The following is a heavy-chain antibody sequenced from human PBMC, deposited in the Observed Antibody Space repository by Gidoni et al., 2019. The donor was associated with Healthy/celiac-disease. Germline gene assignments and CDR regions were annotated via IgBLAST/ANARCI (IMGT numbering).Heavy chain of an antibody. CDR3: ARDLTVVSDHDAFDI. CDR2: ISSSGSTI. D-gene: IGHD2-15*01. Sequence: QVQLVESGGGLVKHGGSLRLARAASGFTLSAYYMSWIRQAPGKGLEWVSYISSSGSTIYYADSVKGRFTISRDNAKNSLYLQMNSLRAEDTAVYYCARDLTVVSDHDAFDIWGQGTMVTVSS. V-gene: IGHV3-11*01. CDR1: GFTLSAYY. J-gene: IGHJ3*02.